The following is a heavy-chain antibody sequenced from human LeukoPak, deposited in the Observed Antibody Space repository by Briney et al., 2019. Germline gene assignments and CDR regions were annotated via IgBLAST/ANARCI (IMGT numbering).Heavy chain of an antibody. CDR1: GFTFRRYG. Sequence: GGSLRLSCAASGFTFRRYGMSWVRQAPGKGLEWVSAISGSGGNTFYGDSVKGRFTISRDNAKNSLYLQMNSLRAEDTAVYYCARGPPFTVTTYYYYMDVWGKGTTVTVSS. J-gene: IGHJ6*03. CDR3: ARGPPFTVTTYYYYMDV. D-gene: IGHD4-17*01. CDR2: ISGSGGNT. V-gene: IGHV3-23*01.